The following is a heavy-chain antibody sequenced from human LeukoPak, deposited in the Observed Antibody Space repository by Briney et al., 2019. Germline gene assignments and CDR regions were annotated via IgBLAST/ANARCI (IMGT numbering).Heavy chain of an antibody. Sequence: PGGSLRLSCAGPGFTFSTSAMSWVRQTPGKGLEWVSGITGSGGSTNYADSVRGRFTISRDNSKNTVYLQMNSLRAEDTAVYFCATYRGRGSPFDFWGQGTQVTVSS. CDR3: ATYRGRGSPFDF. CDR2: ITGSGGST. J-gene: IGHJ4*02. D-gene: IGHD3-10*01. V-gene: IGHV3-23*01. CDR1: GFTFSTSA.